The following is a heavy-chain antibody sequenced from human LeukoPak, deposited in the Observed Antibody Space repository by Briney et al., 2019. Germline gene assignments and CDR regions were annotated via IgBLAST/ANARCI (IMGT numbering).Heavy chain of an antibody. CDR3: AKDRGGGTTWYSGDY. D-gene: IGHD6-13*01. CDR1: GFTFINYA. CDR2: ISGGGGSR. J-gene: IGHJ4*02. V-gene: IGHV3-23*01. Sequence: PGGSLRLSCAASGFTFINYAMSWVRQAPGKGLEWVSAISGGGGSRSYAESVKGRFTISRDNSKETLYLQMNSLRAEDTAVYYCAKDRGGGTTWYSGDYWGQGTLVTVS.